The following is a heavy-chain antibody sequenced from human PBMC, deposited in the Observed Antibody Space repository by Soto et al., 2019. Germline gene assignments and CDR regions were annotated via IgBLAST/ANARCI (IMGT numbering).Heavy chain of an antibody. V-gene: IGHV4-39*01. CDR3: ANFGTVVTPADY. CDR1: GGSISSSSYY. Sequence: SETLSLTCTVPGGSISSSSYYWGWIRQPPGKGMEWIGSIYYSGSTYYNPSLKSRVTISVDTSKNQFSLKLSSVTAADTAVYYCANFGTVVTPADYWGQGTLVTVSS. CDR2: IYYSGST. D-gene: IGHD2-21*02. J-gene: IGHJ4*02.